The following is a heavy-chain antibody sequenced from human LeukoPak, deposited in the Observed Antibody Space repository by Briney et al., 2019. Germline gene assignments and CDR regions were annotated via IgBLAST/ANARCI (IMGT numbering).Heavy chain of an antibody. V-gene: IGHV4-59*11. J-gene: IGHJ6*02. CDR2: IYYSGST. CDR1: GGSISSHY. D-gene: IGHD5-18*01. Sequence: SETLSLTCTVSGGSISSHYWSWIRQPPGKGLEWIGYIYYSGSTNYNPSLKSRVTISVDTSKNQFSLKLSSVTAADTAVYYCARDPGIQLGDYYYYYGMDVWGQGTTVTVSS. CDR3: ARDPGIQLGDYYYYYGMDV.